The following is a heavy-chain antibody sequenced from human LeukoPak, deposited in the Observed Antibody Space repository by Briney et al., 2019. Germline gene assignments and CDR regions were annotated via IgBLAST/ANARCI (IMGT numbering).Heavy chain of an antibody. CDR1: GGSFSGYY. CDR2: INHSGST. CDR3: ARRAPMVRGVIRSRGNYFDY. J-gene: IGHJ4*02. V-gene: IGHV4-34*01. Sequence: PSETLSLTCAVYGGSFSGYYWSWIRQPPGKGLEWIGEINHSGSTKYNPSLKSRVTISVDTSKNQFSLKLSSVTAADTAVYYCARRAPMVRGVIRSRGNYFDYWGQGTLVTVSS. D-gene: IGHD3-10*01.